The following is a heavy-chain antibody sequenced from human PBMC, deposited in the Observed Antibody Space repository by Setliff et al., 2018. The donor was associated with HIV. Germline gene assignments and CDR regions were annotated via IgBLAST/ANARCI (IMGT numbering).Heavy chain of an antibody. V-gene: IGHV1-69*13. Sequence: GASVKVSCKTSRRTFSEDAINWVRQAPGEGLEWVGGIIHILGTADYAEKFQGRVTITADEPRSTVYLEVSNLRSEDTAAYYCAKAVRGYGSTYYNYYYMDVWGKGTTVTVSS. D-gene: IGHD3-10*01. CDR3: AKAVRGYGSTYYNYYYMDV. CDR2: IIHILGTA. J-gene: IGHJ6*03. CDR1: RRTFSEDA.